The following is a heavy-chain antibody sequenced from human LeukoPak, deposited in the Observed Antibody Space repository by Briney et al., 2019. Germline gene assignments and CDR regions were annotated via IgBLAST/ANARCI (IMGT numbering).Heavy chain of an antibody. J-gene: IGHJ4*02. V-gene: IGHV3-33*01. D-gene: IGHD6-13*01. CDR1: GFTFSSYG. Sequence: GGSLRLSCAASGFTFSSYGMHWVRQAPGKGLEWVAVIWYDGSNKYYADSVKGRFTISRDNSKNTLYLQMNSLRAEDTAVYYCARVGSSSWYWYDYWGQGTLVTVSS. CDR3: ARVGSSSWYWYDY. CDR2: IWYDGSNK.